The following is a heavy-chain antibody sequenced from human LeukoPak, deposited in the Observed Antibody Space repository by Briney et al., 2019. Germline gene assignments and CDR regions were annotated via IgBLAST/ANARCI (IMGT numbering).Heavy chain of an antibody. CDR3: ASTPQYYYGPGSYSGWFDP. J-gene: IGHJ5*02. D-gene: IGHD3-10*01. CDR1: GGSISSSSYY. V-gene: IGHV4-39*01. CDR2: IYYSGST. Sequence: SETLSLTCTVSGGSISSSSYYWGWIRQPPGKGLEWIGSIYYSGSTYYNPSLKSRVTISVDTSKNQFSLKLSSVTAADMAVYYCASTPQYYYGPGSYSGWFDPWGQGTLVTVSS.